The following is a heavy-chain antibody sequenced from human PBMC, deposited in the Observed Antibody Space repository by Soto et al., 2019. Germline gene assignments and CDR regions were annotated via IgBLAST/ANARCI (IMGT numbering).Heavy chain of an antibody. Sequence: GGSLRLSCAASGFTFSSYSMNWVRQAPGKGLEWVSSISSSSYIYYADSVKGRFTISRDNAKNSLYLQMNSLRAEDTAVYYCARDRSVAGFGGMDVWGQGTTVTVSS. D-gene: IGHD6-19*01. CDR1: GFTFSSYS. CDR3: ARDRSVAGFGGMDV. CDR2: ISSSSYI. J-gene: IGHJ6*02. V-gene: IGHV3-21*01.